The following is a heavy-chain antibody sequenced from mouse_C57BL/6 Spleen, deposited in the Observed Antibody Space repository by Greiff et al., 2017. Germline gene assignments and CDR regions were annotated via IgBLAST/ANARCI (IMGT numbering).Heavy chain of an antibody. CDR3: ATFFDY. Sequence: QVQLKESGAELVRPGASVKLSCKASGYTFTDYYINWVKQRPGQGLEWIARIYPGSGNTYYNEKFKGKATLTAEKSSSTAYMQLSSLTSEDSAVYFCATFFDYWGQGTTLTVSS. J-gene: IGHJ2*01. V-gene: IGHV1-76*01. CDR2: IYPGSGNT. CDR1: GYTFTDYY.